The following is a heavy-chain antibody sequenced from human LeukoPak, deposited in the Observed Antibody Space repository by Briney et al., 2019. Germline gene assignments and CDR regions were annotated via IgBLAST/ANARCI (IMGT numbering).Heavy chain of an antibody. CDR1: GFIVSANF. CDR3: ARDPPAVRTNTYA. D-gene: IGHD4/OR15-4a*01. V-gene: IGHV3-66*01. CDR2: IYSGGDT. Sequence: GGSLRLSCEASGFIVSANFMNWVRQAPGKGLEWVSLIYSGGDTYYADSVKGRFTISRDSSKNTLYLQMNSLRAEDTAVYYCARDPPAVRTNTYAWGQGTLVTVSS. J-gene: IGHJ5*02.